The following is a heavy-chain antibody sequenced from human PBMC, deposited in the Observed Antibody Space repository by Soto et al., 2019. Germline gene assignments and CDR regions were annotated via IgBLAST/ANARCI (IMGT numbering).Heavy chain of an antibody. CDR2: IGTAGDT. CDR1: GFTFSSYD. CDR3: ARQFGTYYYMDV. V-gene: IGHV3-13*01. Sequence: GSLRLSCAASGFTFSSYDMHWVRQATGKGLEWVSAIGTAGDTYYPGSVKGRFTISRENAKNSLYLQMNSLRAGDTAVYYCARQFGTYYYMDVWGKGTTVTVSS. D-gene: IGHD1-1*01. J-gene: IGHJ6*03.